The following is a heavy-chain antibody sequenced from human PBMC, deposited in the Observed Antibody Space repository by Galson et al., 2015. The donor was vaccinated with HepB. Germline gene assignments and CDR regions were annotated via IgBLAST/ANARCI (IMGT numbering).Heavy chain of an antibody. CDR2: IKQDGSEK. CDR1: GFTFSIYW. Sequence: SLRLSCAASGFTFSIYWMTWVRQAPGKGLEWVANIKQDGSEKYYVDSAKGRFTISRDNAKKLLYLQMNSLRAEDTAVYYCARTGDDYWGQGTLVTVSS. D-gene: IGHD7-27*01. CDR3: ARTGDDY. V-gene: IGHV3-7*01. J-gene: IGHJ4*02.